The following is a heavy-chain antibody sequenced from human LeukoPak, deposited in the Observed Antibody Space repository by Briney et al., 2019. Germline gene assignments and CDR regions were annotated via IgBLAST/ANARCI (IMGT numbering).Heavy chain of an antibody. Sequence: SQTLSLTCAVSGGSISSGGYSWSWIRQPPGKGLEWIGYIYYSGSTYYNPSLKSRVTISVDTSKNQFSLKLSSVTAADTAVYYCARAPRGYSYGYFDYWGQGTLVTVSS. V-gene: IGHV4-30-2*05. D-gene: IGHD5-18*01. CDR3: ARAPRGYSYGYFDY. J-gene: IGHJ4*02. CDR2: IYYSGST. CDR1: GGSISSGGYS.